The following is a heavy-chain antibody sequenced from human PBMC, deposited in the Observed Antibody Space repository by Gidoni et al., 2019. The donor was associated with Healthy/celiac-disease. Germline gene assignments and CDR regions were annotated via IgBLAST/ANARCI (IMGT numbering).Heavy chain of an antibody. CDR1: GGSISSGGYD. CDR2: IYYSGST. CDR3: AMRPIFGVVIPFDS. J-gene: IGHJ4*02. Sequence: QVQLQKSGPGLVKPSQTLSLTCTVSGGSISSGGYDWSWFHQHPGKGLEWIGYIYYSGSTYYNPSLKSRVTLAVAPSKHPFSLKLSSLTAADSAVYSCAMRPIFGVVIPFDSWGQGTLVTVSS. V-gene: IGHV4-31*03. D-gene: IGHD3-3*01.